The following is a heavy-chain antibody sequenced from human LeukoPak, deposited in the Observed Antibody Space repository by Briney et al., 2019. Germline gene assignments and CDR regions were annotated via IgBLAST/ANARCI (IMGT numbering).Heavy chain of an antibody. J-gene: IGHJ6*02. V-gene: IGHV1-69*13. Sequence: ASVNVSFKASGGTFSSYAISWVRQAPGQGLEWMGGIIPIFGTANYAQKFQGRVTITADESTSTAYMELSSLRSEDTAVYYCARHSNLDYYGMDVWGQGTTVTVSS. CDR2: IIPIFGTA. CDR1: GGTFSSYA. CDR3: ARHSNLDYYGMDV. D-gene: IGHD4-11*01.